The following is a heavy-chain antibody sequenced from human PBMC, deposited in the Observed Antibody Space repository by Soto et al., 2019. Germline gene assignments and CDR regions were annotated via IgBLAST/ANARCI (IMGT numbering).Heavy chain of an antibody. Sequence: QVQLQESGPGLVKPSDTLSLTCTVSGGSISSYYWSWIRQPAGKGLEWIGRIYTSGSTNYNPSLKSRVTMSVDTSKNQFSLKRSSVPAADTAVYYCAREGRAAAENYYYYYGMDVWGQGTTVTVSS. CDR2: IYTSGST. D-gene: IGHD6-13*01. V-gene: IGHV4-4*07. CDR3: AREGRAAAENYYYYYGMDV. CDR1: GGSISSYY. J-gene: IGHJ6*02.